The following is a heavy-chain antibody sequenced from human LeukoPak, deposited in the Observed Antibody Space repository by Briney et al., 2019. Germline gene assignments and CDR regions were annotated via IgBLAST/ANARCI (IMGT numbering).Heavy chain of an antibody. CDR1: GFTFRNYW. J-gene: IGHJ6*02. Sequence: GGSLRLSCAASGFTFRNYWIHWVRQAPGEGLVWVSSINSDGSITNHADSVKGRFTISRDNAKNTLYLQMNSLRAEDTAVYYCISVGYGMDVWGQGTTVTVSS. V-gene: IGHV3-74*01. CDR3: ISVGYGMDV. CDR2: INSDGSIT. D-gene: IGHD2-15*01.